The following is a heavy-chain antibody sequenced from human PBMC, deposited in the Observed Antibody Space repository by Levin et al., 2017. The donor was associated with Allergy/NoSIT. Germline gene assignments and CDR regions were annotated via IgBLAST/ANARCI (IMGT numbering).Heavy chain of an antibody. CDR2: INPSGGST. Sequence: ASVKVSCNSSFSPFPLSSLPLVLPSPFPGLEWMGIINPSGGSTSYAQKFQGRVTMTRDTSTSTVYMELSSLRSEDTAVYYCARGAAVAVSSEYFQHWGQGTLVTVSS. V-gene: IGHV1-46*01. CDR3: ARGAAVAVSSEYFQH. CDR1: FSPFPLSS. D-gene: IGHD6-19*01. J-gene: IGHJ1*01.